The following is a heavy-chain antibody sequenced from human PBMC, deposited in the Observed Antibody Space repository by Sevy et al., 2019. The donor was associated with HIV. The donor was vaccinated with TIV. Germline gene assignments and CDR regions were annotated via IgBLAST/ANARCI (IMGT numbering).Heavy chain of an antibody. Sequence: GGSLRLSCAGSGITFSSAWMSWVRLVPGKGLEWLGRIKSETDGEAADYAAAVKGRFTISRDDSKETLYLQLYSLKTEDTAVYYCTTDLGFYSSKWGQGTLVSVSS. J-gene: IGHJ4*02. D-gene: IGHD4-4*01. CDR2: IKSETDGEAA. CDR3: TTDLGFYSSK. CDR1: GITFSSAW. V-gene: IGHV3-15*01.